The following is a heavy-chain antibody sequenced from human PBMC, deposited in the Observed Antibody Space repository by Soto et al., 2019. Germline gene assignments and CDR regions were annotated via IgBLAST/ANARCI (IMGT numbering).Heavy chain of an antibody. J-gene: IGHJ6*02. D-gene: IGHD2-2*01. CDR1: GGTFSSYA. CDR3: AREIRGCSSTSCYALYYYYGMDV. CDR2: IIPIFGTA. Sequence: QVQLVQSGAEVKKPGSSVKVSCKASGGTFSSYAISWVRQAPGQGLEWMGGIIPIFGTANYAQKFQGRVTITADTSTSTAYMELSSLRSEDTAVYYCAREIRGCSSTSCYALYYYYGMDVWGQGTTVTVSS. V-gene: IGHV1-69*06.